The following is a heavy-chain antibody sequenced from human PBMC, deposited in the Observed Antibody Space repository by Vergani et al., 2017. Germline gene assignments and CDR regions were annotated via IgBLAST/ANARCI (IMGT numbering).Heavy chain of an antibody. J-gene: IGHJ4*02. CDR2: VNPNSGGT. CDR1: GFTFSGYY. CDR3: ARDTRGGEWSGGY. D-gene: IGHD3-16*01. Sequence: QVQLVQSGAEVKKPGASVKVSCKTSGFTFSGYYIHWVRQAPGQGLEWMGWVNPNSGGTNYAQKFQGRVTMTRDTSINTAYMELNRLKSDDTAMYYCARDTRGGEWSGGYWGQGTLVTASS. V-gene: IGHV1-2*02.